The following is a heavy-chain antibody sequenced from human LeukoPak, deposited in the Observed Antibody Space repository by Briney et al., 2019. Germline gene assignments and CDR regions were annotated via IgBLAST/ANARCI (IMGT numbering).Heavy chain of an antibody. Sequence: GGSLRLSCAASGFTFSSYSMNWVRQAPGKGLEWVSSISSRSSYIYYADSVKGRFTISRDNAKNSLYLQMNSLRAEDTAVYYCARDLSTYYYDSSARGEFDYWGQGTLVTVSS. CDR2: ISSRSSYI. J-gene: IGHJ4*02. V-gene: IGHV3-21*01. CDR1: GFTFSSYS. CDR3: ARDLSTYYYDSSARGEFDY. D-gene: IGHD3-22*01.